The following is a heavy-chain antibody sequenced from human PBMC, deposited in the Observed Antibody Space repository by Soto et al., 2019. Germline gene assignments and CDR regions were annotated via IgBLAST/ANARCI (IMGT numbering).Heavy chain of an antibody. CDR1: GGTFSSYA. D-gene: IGHD3-10*01. V-gene: IGHV1-69*13. Sequence: ASVKVSCKASGGTFSSYAISWVRQAPGQGLEWMGGIIPIFGTANYAQKFQGRVTITADESTSTAYMELSSLRSEDTAVYYCARPKSFREGYYFDYWGQGTLVTVSS. CDR3: ARPKSFREGYYFDY. CDR2: IIPIFGTA. J-gene: IGHJ4*02.